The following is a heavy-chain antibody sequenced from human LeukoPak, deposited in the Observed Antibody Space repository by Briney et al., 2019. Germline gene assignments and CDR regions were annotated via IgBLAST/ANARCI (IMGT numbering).Heavy chain of an antibody. V-gene: IGHV3-21*01. Sequence: GGSLRLSCTASAFTFSSYNMNWVRQAPGKGLEWVSSISSSSNYIFYTNSVKGRFTISRDNAKKSLYLQMNSLRAEDTAVYYCARDPPTITLAGNGNDYWGQGTLVTVSS. CDR2: ISSSSNYI. J-gene: IGHJ4*02. D-gene: IGHD6-19*01. CDR3: ARDPPTITLAGNGNDY. CDR1: AFTFSSYN.